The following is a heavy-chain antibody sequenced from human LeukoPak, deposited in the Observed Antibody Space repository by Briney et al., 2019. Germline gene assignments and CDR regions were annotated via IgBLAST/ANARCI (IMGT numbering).Heavy chain of an antibody. J-gene: IGHJ4*02. CDR2: IRDKAYNYAT. CDR3: SRHEALPGDY. D-gene: IGHD2-21*02. CDR1: GLTFSGST. V-gene: IGHV3-73*01. Sequence: PGGSLKLSCAASGLTFSGSTMHCVRQASGKGLEWVGHIRDKAYNYATAYAASVKGRFTISRDDSKNTAYLQMNSLKTEDTAVYYCSRHEALPGDYWGQGTLVTVSS.